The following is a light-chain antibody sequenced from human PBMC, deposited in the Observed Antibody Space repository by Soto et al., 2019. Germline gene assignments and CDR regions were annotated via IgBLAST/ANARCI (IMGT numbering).Light chain of an antibody. CDR3: QQSYSTPRT. Sequence: DIQLTQAAASLSEKVGDRVTITCRASQSISNYLNWYGQKSGKAPKLLIYAASILQTGVPSRFSGSGSGTDFTLTISSLQPEDFATYYCQQSYSTPRTFGQGTKV. J-gene: IGKJ1*01. CDR2: AAS. CDR1: QSISNY. V-gene: IGKV1-39*01.